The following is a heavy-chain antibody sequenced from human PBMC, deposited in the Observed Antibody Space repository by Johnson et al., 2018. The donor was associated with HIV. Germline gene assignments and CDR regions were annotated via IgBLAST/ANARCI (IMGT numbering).Heavy chain of an antibody. J-gene: IGHJ3*02. D-gene: IGHD3-10*01. CDR3: ATCWVYSGSGSYMGDAFDI. V-gene: IGHV3-11*04. Sequence: DSVKGRFSISRDNAKNTLYLQMNSLRAEDTAVYYCATCWVYSGSGSYMGDAFDIWGQGTMVTVSS.